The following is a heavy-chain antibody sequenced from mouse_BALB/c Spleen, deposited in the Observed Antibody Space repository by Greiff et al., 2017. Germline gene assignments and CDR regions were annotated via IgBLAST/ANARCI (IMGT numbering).Heavy chain of an antibody. J-gene: IGHJ3*01. CDR3: ARVRYDRFAY. Sequence: VQLKESGPGLVAPSQSLSITCTVSGFSLTSYGVHWVRQPPGKGLEWLGVIWAGGSTNYNSALMSRLSISKDNSKSQVFLKMNSLQTDDTAMYYCARVRYDRFAYWGQGTLVTVSA. CDR1: GFSLTSYG. V-gene: IGHV2-9*02. CDR2: IWAGGST. D-gene: IGHD2-14*01.